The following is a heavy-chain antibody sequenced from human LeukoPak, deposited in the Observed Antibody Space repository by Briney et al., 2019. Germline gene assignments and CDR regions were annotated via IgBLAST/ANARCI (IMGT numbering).Heavy chain of an antibody. CDR2: IYYSGST. V-gene: IGHV4-31*03. Sequence: SQTLSLTCTVSGGSISSGGYYWSWIRQHPGKGLEWIGYIYYSGSTYYNPSLKSRVTISVDTSKNQFSLKLSSVTAADTAVYYCARVKLVVPTAITSNWFDPWGQGTLVTVSP. CDR3: ARVKLVVPTAITSNWFDP. J-gene: IGHJ5*02. CDR1: GGSISSGGYY. D-gene: IGHD2-2*01.